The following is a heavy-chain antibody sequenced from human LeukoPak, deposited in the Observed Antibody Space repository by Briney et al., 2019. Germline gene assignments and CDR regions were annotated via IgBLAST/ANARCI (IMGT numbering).Heavy chain of an antibody. CDR2: ISPSGDII. V-gene: IGHV3-11*01. J-gene: IGHJ4*02. Sequence: PGGSLRRSCAASGFTFSDYYISWIRQAPGKGLEWVSDISPSGDIISYADSVKGRFIISRDYAKESLHLQMNSLRVEDSAVYYCARETVAGTFDYSGQGTQVTVSS. CDR3: ARETVAGTFDY. D-gene: IGHD6-19*01. CDR1: GFTFSDYY.